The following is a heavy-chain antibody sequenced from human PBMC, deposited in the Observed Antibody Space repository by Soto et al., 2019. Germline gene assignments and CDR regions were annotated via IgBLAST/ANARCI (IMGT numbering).Heavy chain of an antibody. CDR1: GGSISSGGYS. CDR2: IYHSGST. Sequence: SETLSLTCAVSGGSISSGGYSWSWIRQPPGKGLEWIGYIYHSGSTYYHPSLLSRVTISVDTSMNEFSLKLSSVTAADTAVYYFARGGWDSSSWYGYYYYGMDVWGQGTTVTVSS. V-gene: IGHV4-30-2*01. J-gene: IGHJ6*02. D-gene: IGHD6-13*01. CDR3: ARGGWDSSSWYGYYYYGMDV.